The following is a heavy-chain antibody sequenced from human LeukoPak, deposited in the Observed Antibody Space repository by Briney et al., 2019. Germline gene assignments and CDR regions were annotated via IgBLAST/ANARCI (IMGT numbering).Heavy chain of an antibody. Sequence: GGPLRLSCAASGFTVSSNYMSWVRQAPGKGLEWASVIYSGGSTYYADSVKGRFTISRDNSKNTLYLQMNSLRAEDTAVYYCARVTPGWFGEFYFDYWGQGTLVTVSS. CDR3: ARVTPGWFGEFYFDY. J-gene: IGHJ4*02. CDR2: IYSGGST. D-gene: IGHD3-10*01. V-gene: IGHV3-53*01. CDR1: GFTVSSNY.